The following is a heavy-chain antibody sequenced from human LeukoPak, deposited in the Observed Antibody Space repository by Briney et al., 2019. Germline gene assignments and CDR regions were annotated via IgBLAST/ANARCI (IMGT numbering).Heavy chain of an antibody. D-gene: IGHD3-22*01. V-gene: IGHV1-2*02. CDR3: ASGYDSSGYPGRSRHYGMDV. CDR2: INPNSGGT. CDR1: GYTFTGYY. Sequence: ASVKVSCKASGYTFTGYYMHWVRQAPGQGLEWMGWINPNSGGTNYAQKFQGRVTMTRDTSISTAYMELSRLRSDDTAVYYCASGYDSSGYPGRSRHYGMDVWGQGTTVTVSS. J-gene: IGHJ6*02.